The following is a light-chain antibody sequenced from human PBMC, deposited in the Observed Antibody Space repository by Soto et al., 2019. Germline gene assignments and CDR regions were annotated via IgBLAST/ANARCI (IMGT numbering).Light chain of an antibody. CDR2: GAS. CDR1: QTVSSKY. CDR3: QQYTGPPTT. J-gene: IGKJ5*01. V-gene: IGKV3-20*01. Sequence: IILTQSPDTLSLSPGERATLSCRASQTVSSKYLAWCQQRPGQAPRLLIYGASTRAAGIPDRFSGSGSGTDFTLTITRLETEDSAVYFCQQYTGPPTTFGQGTRLEIK.